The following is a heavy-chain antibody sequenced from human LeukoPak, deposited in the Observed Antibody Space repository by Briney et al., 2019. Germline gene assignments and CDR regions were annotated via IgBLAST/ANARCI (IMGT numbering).Heavy chain of an antibody. CDR3: AREVDSAMVNAFDF. D-gene: IGHD5-18*01. V-gene: IGHV1-18*01. Sequence: ASVKVSCKASGYTFTYYGTNWVRLAPGQGLEWMGWVSGYNGNTRYAQNFQGRLTLTTDTSTNIAYMELMRLRSDDTAVYYCAREVDSAMVNAFDFWGQGTLVTVSS. J-gene: IGHJ3*01. CDR2: VSGYNGNT. CDR1: GYTFTYYG.